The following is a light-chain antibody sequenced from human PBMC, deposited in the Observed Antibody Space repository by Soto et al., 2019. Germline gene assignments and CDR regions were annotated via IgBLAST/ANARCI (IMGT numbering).Light chain of an antibody. CDR2: DAS. Sequence: IVLTHAPATLSLSPGESATLSCRATRSVSSYLAWYQQKPGQAPRLLIYDASSRPTDIPARFSGSGSGTDFTLTISSLEPEDFALYYCQQRSNWPITFGQGTRLAIK. CDR3: QQRSNWPIT. CDR1: RSVSSY. J-gene: IGKJ5*01. V-gene: IGKV3-11*01.